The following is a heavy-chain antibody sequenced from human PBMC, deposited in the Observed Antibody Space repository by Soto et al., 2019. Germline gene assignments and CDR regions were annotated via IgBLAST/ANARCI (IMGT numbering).Heavy chain of an antibody. V-gene: IGHV4-39*01. J-gene: IGHJ4*02. D-gene: IGHD4-4*01. CDR3: ARLDPERFGDGYSKSAYYFDY. CDR2: IYYSGST. Sequence: QLQLQESGPGLVKPSETLSLTCTVSGGSISSSSYYWGWIRQPPGKGLEWIGSIYYSGSTYYNPSLKSRVTISVDTSKNPFSLKLSSVTAADTAVYYCARLDPERFGDGYSKSAYYFDYWGQGTLVTVSS. CDR1: GGSISSSSYY.